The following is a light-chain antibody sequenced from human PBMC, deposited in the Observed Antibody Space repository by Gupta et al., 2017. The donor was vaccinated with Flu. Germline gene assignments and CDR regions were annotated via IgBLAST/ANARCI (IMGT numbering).Light chain of an antibody. J-gene: IGKJ2*01. CDR3: QRYNSYPYT. V-gene: IGKV1-5*03. Sequence: DIQMTQSPSTLASSVGDRVTITCRTSQSISSWLAWYQQRPGKAHKLLIYKATSLDSGVPSRFSGSGSGTEFTLTISSLQPDDFATYYCQRYNSYPYTFGQGTKLEIK. CDR2: KAT. CDR1: QSISSW.